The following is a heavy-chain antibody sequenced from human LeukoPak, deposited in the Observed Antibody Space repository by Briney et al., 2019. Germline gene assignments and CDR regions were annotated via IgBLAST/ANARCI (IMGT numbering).Heavy chain of an antibody. V-gene: IGHV4-39*07. CDR2: IYYSGST. D-gene: IGHD3-22*01. CDR3: AREGAEGYYDSSGYPTPGYFDY. CDR1: GGSVRSSSYY. J-gene: IGHJ4*02. Sequence: PSETLSLTCTVSGGSVRSSSYYWGWIRQPPGKGLEWIGSIYYSGSTYYSPSLKSRVTISVDTSKNQFSLKLSSVTAADTAVYYCAREGAEGYYDSSGYPTPGYFDYWGQGTLVTVSS.